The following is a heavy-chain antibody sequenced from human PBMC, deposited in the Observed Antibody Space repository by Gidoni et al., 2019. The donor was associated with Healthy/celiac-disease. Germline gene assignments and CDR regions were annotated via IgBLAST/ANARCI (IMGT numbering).Heavy chain of an antibody. CDR1: GFTFSSYS. CDR3: ARATDGYNLIDY. CDR2: ISSSSSYI. V-gene: IGHV3-21*01. J-gene: IGHJ4*02. Sequence: EVQLVESGGGLVKPGGSLRLSCAASGFTFSSYSMTWVRNAPGKGLEWVSSISSSSSYIYYADSVKGRFTISRDNAKNSLYLQMNSLRAEDTAVYYCARATDGYNLIDYWGQGTLVTVSS. D-gene: IGHD5-12*01.